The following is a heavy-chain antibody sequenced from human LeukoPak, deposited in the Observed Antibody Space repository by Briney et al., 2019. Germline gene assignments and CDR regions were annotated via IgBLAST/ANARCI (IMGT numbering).Heavy chain of an antibody. CDR2: IYYSGST. D-gene: IGHD3-22*01. CDR1: GYSISSGYY. J-gene: IGHJ6*03. V-gene: IGHV4-61*01. Sequence: SETLSLTCAVSGYSISSGYYWGWIRQPPGKGLEWIGYIYYSGSTNYNPSLKSRVTISVDTSKNQFSLKLSSVTAADTAVYYCATVGVAVPTTMKYYYMHVWGKGTTVTVSS. CDR3: ATVGVAVPTTMKYYYMHV.